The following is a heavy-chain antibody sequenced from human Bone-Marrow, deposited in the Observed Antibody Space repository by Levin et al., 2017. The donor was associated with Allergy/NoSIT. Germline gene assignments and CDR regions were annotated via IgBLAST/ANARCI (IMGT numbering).Heavy chain of an antibody. J-gene: IGHJ6*02. Sequence: GASVKVSCKASGYSFTNYDINWVRQAPGQGLEWMGWVNPNSRNTAYAPKFEDRVTMTRDTSITTVYMELSSLRPEDTAVYYCARGPGYGDSCQYFGLDVWGPGTTVIVSS. CDR2: VNPNSRNT. D-gene: IGHD4-17*01. V-gene: IGHV1-8*01. CDR3: ARGPGYGDSCQYFGLDV. CDR1: GYSFTNYD.